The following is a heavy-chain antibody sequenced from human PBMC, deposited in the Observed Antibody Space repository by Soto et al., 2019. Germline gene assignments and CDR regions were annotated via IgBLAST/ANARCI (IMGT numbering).Heavy chain of an antibody. CDR1: GYTFTSYD. CDR2: MNPDSGNT. Sequence: ASVKVSCKASGYTFTSYDINWVRQATGQGPEWMGWMNPDSGNTGYVQKFQGRVTMTRNTAISTAYMELSSLRSEDTAVYYCARSVGGSNVTFDYWGQGTLVTVSS. D-gene: IGHD3-10*01. J-gene: IGHJ4*02. V-gene: IGHV1-8*01. CDR3: ARSVGGSNVTFDY.